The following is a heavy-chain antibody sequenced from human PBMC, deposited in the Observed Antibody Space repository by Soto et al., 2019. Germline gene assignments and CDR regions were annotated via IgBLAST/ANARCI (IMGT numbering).Heavy chain of an antibody. CDR2: IFHTGST. CDR3: AREPYCTSATCFTHFDS. V-gene: IGHV4-31*11. Sequence: PSETLSLTCAVSGASISSGDSYWSWIRQRPGKGLEWIGYIFHTGSTYYNPSLKSRVTISLDSSKNQFSLKLTSATAADTAVYFCAREPYCTSATCFTHFDSWGQGSLVTVS. J-gene: IGHJ4*02. D-gene: IGHD2-2*01. CDR1: GASISSGDSY.